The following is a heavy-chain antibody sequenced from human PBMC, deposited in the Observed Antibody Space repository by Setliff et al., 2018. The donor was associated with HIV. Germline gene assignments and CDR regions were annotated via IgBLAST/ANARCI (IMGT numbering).Heavy chain of an antibody. D-gene: IGHD2-15*01. CDR1: GGFFSGYY. J-gene: IGHJ4*02. V-gene: IGHV4-34*01. CDR2: INRSGST. CDR3: ARGGFQRILVVVSATPYFDS. Sequence: SETLSLTCAVYGGFFSGYYWSWIRQSPGKGLEWIGEINRSGSTNYNPSLKSRVTISIDTSKNQFSLRLSSVTAADTAMYYCARGGFQRILVVVSATPYFDSRGQGTLVTVSS.